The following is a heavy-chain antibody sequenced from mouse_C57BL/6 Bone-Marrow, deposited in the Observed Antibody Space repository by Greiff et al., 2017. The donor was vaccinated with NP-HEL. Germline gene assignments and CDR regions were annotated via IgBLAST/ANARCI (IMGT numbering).Heavy chain of an antibody. CDR1: GYSITSGYY. V-gene: IGHV3-6*01. D-gene: IGHD2-10*01. J-gene: IGHJ2*01. Sequence: EVKLLESGPGLVKPSQSLSLTCSVTGYSITSGYYWNWIRQFPGNKLEWMGYISYDGSNNYNPSLKNRISITRDTSKNQFFLKLNSVTTEDTATYYCARRSPLLFFDYWGQGTTLTVSS. CDR3: ARRSPLLFFDY. CDR2: ISYDGSN.